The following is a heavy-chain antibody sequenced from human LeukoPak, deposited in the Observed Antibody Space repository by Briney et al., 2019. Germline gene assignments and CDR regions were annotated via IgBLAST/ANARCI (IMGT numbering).Heavy chain of an antibody. Sequence: SVKVSCKASGGTFSSYAISWVRQAPGQGLEWMGRIIPILGIANYAQKFQGRVTITADKSTSTAYMELSSLRSEDTAVYYCASTYDSSGYYYDYWGQGTLVTVSS. D-gene: IGHD3-22*01. J-gene: IGHJ4*02. V-gene: IGHV1-69*04. CDR2: IIPILGIA. CDR3: ASTYDSSGYYYDY. CDR1: GGTFSSYA.